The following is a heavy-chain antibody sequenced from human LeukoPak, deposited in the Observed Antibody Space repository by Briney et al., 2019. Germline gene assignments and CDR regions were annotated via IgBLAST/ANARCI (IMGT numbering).Heavy chain of an antibody. CDR3: ARVSITMVRGVISPLDY. J-gene: IGHJ4*02. Sequence: GASVKVSCKASGYTFTGYYMHWVRQAPGQGLEWMGWINPNSGGTNYAQKFQGRVTMTRDTSISTAYMELSRLRSDDTAVYYCARVSITMVRGVISPLDYWGQGTLVTVSS. CDR2: INPNSGGT. D-gene: IGHD3-10*01. V-gene: IGHV1-2*02. CDR1: GYTFTGYY.